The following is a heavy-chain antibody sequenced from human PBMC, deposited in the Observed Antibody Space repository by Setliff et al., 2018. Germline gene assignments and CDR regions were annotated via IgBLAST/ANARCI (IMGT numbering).Heavy chain of an antibody. CDR3: ARLPPLHTPMALTFDY. V-gene: IGHV4-59*08. J-gene: IGHJ4*02. CDR1: GGSVRGYY. D-gene: IGHD5-18*01. CDR2: MYYGGDT. Sequence: TVSGGSVRGYYWSWIRQPPGKGLEWIGYMYYGGDTNYNPSLKSRVTISVDTSKNQFSLELRSVTAADTAVYYCARLPPLHTPMALTFDYWGQGILVTVSS.